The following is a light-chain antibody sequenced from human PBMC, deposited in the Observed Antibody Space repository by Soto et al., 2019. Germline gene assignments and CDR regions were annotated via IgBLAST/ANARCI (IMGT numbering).Light chain of an antibody. CDR3: QQRSNWPT. J-gene: IGKJ5*01. CDR1: QSVSSY. Sequence: EIVMTPSPATLSVSPGERASLSCRASQSVSSYLAWYQQKPGQAPRLLIYDASNRATGIPARFSGSGSGTDFTLTISSLEPEDFAVYYCQQRSNWPTFGQGTRLEIK. V-gene: IGKV3-11*01. CDR2: DAS.